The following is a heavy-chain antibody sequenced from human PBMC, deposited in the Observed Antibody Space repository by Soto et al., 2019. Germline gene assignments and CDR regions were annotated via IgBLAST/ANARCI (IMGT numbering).Heavy chain of an antibody. V-gene: IGHV3-23*01. CDR2: IRGNSGKT. J-gene: IGHJ4*01. CDR1: GFTFSSYA. CDR3: ANLGFVRMELYDFHQ. D-gene: IGHD1-7*01. Sequence: EVQLLESGGGLVQPGGSLRLSCTASGFTFSSYAMSWVRQAPGKELEWVSTIRGNSGKTYYAESVTGRFTISRDTSKNAVHLQLDSLRSEDKAVYFCANLGFVRMELYDFHQWGHGTLVTVSS.